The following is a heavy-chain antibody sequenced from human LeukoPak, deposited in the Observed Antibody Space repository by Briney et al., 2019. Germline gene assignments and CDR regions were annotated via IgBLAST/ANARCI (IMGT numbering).Heavy chain of an antibody. CDR3: ARAPYDSSGDTTYYYYMDV. D-gene: IGHD3-22*01. CDR1: GYTFTGYY. Sequence: KISCKASGYTFTGYYMHWVRQAPGQGLEWMGGIIPIFGTANYAQKFQGRVTITADKSTSTAYMELSSLRSEDTAVYYCARAPYDSSGDTTYYYYMDVWGKGTTVTVSS. CDR2: IIPIFGTA. V-gene: IGHV1-69*06. J-gene: IGHJ6*03.